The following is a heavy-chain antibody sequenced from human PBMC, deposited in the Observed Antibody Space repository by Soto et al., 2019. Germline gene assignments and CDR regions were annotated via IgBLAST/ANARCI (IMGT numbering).Heavy chain of an antibody. CDR1: GFTFSDYG. V-gene: IGHV3-30*18. CDR3: AKNHQRAPSRDGYNLIDY. Sequence: VQLVESGGGVVQPGRSLGLSCTASGFTFSDYGMHWVRQAPGKGLEWVAVISYDGSNKYYADSVKGRFTISRDNSKNTLFLQMNSLRPDDTAVYYCAKNHQRAPSRDGYNLIDYWGQGTLVTVSS. D-gene: IGHD5-12*01. CDR2: ISYDGSNK. J-gene: IGHJ4*02.